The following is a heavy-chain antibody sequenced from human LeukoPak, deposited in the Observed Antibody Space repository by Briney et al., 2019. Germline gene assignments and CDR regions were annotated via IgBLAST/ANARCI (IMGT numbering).Heavy chain of an antibody. CDR3: ARDRVVGAHDAFDI. Sequence: GASVKVSCKASGGTFSSYAISWVRQAPGQGLEWMEGIIPIFGTANYAQKFQGRVTITADESTSTAYMELSSLRSEDTAVYYCARDRVVGAHDAFDIWGQGTMVTVSS. D-gene: IGHD1-26*01. CDR2: IIPIFGTA. CDR1: GGTFSSYA. V-gene: IGHV1-69*01. J-gene: IGHJ3*02.